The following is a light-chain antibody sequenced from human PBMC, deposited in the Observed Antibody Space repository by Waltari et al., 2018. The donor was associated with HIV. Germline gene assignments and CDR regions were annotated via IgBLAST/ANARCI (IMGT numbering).Light chain of an antibody. J-gene: IGLJ3*02. V-gene: IGLV1-51*01. CDR3: GTWDRSLGGGV. CDR2: DND. CDR1: SPNIGTDY. Sequence: QSVLTQPPSVSAAPGQQVAISCSVSSPNIGTDYVSWYQHVPGSAPKPLIYDNDKRPSGTPDRFSGSKSGTSATLDITGLQTGDGADYYCGTWDRSLGGGVFGGGTKLTVL.